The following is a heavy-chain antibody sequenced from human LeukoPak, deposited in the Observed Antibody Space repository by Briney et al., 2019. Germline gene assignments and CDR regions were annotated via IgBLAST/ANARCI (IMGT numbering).Heavy chain of an antibody. Sequence: PSETLSLTCAVYGGSFSGYYWSWIRQPPGKGLEWIGEINHSGSTNYNPSLKSRVTISVDTSKNQFFLKLSSVTAADTAVYYCASSDYYYDSSGDFDYWGQGTLVTVSS. CDR1: GGSFSGYY. CDR3: ASSDYYYDSSGDFDY. J-gene: IGHJ4*02. CDR2: INHSGST. D-gene: IGHD3-22*01. V-gene: IGHV4-34*01.